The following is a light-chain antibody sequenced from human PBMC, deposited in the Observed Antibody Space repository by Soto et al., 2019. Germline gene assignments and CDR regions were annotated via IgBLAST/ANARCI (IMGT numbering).Light chain of an antibody. CDR3: CSYAGSSALYV. CDR1: SSDVGSYNL. V-gene: IGLV2-23*02. Sequence: QSALTQPASVSGSPGQSITISCSGTSSDVGSYNLVSWYQQHPGQAPKLMIYEVSKRPSGLSNRFSGSKSGSTASLTISGLQAEDEADYYCCSYAGSSALYVFGTGTQLTVL. J-gene: IGLJ1*01. CDR2: EVS.